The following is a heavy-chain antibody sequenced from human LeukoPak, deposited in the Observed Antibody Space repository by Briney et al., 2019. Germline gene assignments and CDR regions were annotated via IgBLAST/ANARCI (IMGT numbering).Heavy chain of an antibody. Sequence: GGTLRLSCAGSGFIFNNYAMHWVRQPPGKGLEWVSGISWNSGSIDYADSVKGRFTISRDNAKNSLYLQMNSLRVEDTAFYYCAKDNRRHYTSGPNPDSLHWGQGALVTVSS. CDR3: AKDNRRHYTSGPNPDSLH. J-gene: IGHJ4*02. CDR2: ISWNSGSI. CDR1: GFIFNNYA. D-gene: IGHD6-19*01. V-gene: IGHV3-9*01.